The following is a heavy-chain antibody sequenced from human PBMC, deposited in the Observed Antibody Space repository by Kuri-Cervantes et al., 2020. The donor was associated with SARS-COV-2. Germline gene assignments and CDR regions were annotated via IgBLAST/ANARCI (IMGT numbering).Heavy chain of an antibody. Sequence: GSLRLSCAVYGGSLSDYYWSWIRQPPGKGLEWIGEINPTGGTNYNPSLNSRLTISPDTSRSQFSLKLSSVTAADTAVYYCAREGGSRYHDAFDIWGQGTMVTVSS. CDR1: GGSLSDYY. D-gene: IGHD2-15*01. CDR2: INPTGGT. CDR3: AREGGSRYHDAFDI. J-gene: IGHJ3*02. V-gene: IGHV4-34*01.